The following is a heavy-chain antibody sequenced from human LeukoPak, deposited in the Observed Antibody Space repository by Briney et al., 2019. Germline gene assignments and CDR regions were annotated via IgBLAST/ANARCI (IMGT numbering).Heavy chain of an antibody. CDR1: GYSISSGYY. D-gene: IGHD3-22*01. V-gene: IGHV4-38-2*02. CDR2: IYHSGST. J-gene: IGHJ4*02. Sequence: SETLSLTCTVSGYSISSGYYWGWIRQPPGKGLEWIGSIYHSGSTYYNPSLKSRVTMSVDTSKNQFSLKLSSVTAADTAVYYCARDSYYYDSSGYYHFDYWGQGTLVTVSS. CDR3: ARDSYYYDSSGYYHFDY.